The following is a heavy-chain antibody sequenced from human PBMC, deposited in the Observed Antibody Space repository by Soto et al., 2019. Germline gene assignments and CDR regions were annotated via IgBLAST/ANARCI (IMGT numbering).Heavy chain of an antibody. CDR1: GDSISSCDYY. CDR2: IYYSGST. CDR3: ARDNILGILYGGMDV. Sequence: SETLSLTCTVSGDSISSCDYYWSWIRHPPGKGLEWIGYIYYSGSTYYNPSLKSRVTISVDTSKNQFSLKLSSVTAADTAVYYCARDNILGILYGGMDVWGQGTTVTVSS. V-gene: IGHV4-30-4*01. J-gene: IGHJ6*02. D-gene: IGHD3-3*01.